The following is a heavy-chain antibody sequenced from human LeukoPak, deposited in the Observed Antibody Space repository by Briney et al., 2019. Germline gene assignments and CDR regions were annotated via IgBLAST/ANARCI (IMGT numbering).Heavy chain of an antibody. J-gene: IGHJ4*02. D-gene: IGHD2-2*01. CDR3: ARVRAEVGYCSSTSCYALDY. CDR1: GFTFSSYA. V-gene: IGHV3-30*04. CDR2: ISYDGSNK. Sequence: PGRSLRLSCAASGFTFSSYAMHWVRQAPGKGLEWVAVISYDGSNKYYADSVKGRFTISRDNSKNTLYLQMTSLRAEATAVYYCARVRAEVGYCSSTSCYALDYWGQGTLVTVSS.